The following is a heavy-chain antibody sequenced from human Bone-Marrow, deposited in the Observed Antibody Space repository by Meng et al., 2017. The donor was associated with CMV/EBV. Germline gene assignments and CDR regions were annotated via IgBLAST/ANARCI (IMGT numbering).Heavy chain of an antibody. D-gene: IGHD6-13*01. CDR1: AYTFTGYY. V-gene: IGHV1-2*02. CDR2: INPNSGGT. Sequence: ASVKVSCKASAYTFTGYYMHWVRQAPGQGLEWMGWINPNSGGTNYAQKFQGRVTMTRDTSISTAYMELSRLRSDDTAVYYCARGEFSSWYGGRLVDYWGQGTLVTVSS. J-gene: IGHJ4*02. CDR3: ARGEFSSWYGGRLVDY.